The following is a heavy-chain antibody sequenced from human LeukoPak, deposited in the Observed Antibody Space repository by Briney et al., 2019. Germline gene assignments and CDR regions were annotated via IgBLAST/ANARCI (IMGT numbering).Heavy chain of an antibody. D-gene: IGHD3-22*01. J-gene: IGHJ3*02. Sequence: GGSLRLSCAASGFTVSSNYMNWVRQAPGKGLEWVAVIYSGGNTYHADSVKGRFTISRDSSKNTVYLQMNSLRAEDTAVYYCARDRADYYGSSKGAFDIWGQGTMVTVSS. CDR2: IYSGGNT. CDR3: ARDRADYYGSSKGAFDI. V-gene: IGHV3-66*01. CDR1: GFTVSSNY.